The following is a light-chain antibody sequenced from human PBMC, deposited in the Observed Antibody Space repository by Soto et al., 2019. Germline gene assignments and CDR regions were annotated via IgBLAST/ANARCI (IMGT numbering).Light chain of an antibody. CDR2: AAS. J-gene: IGKJ1*01. CDR3: QQYNSFSKT. V-gene: IGKV1-5*01. Sequence: DIQMTQSPSSLSASVGDRVTITCRASQSISSWLAWYQQKPGKAPKLLIYAASTLETGVPSRFSGSGFGAEFTLTIASLQPDDSATYYCQQYNSFSKTFGRGTKVDI. CDR1: QSISSW.